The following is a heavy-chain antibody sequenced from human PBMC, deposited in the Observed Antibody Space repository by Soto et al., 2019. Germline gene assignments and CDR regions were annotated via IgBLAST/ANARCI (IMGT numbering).Heavy chain of an antibody. J-gene: IGHJ4*02. CDR1: NGSISSSNW. D-gene: IGHD5-12*01. CDR2: VAQNGYI. CDR3: ARNRLDGYDFDS. V-gene: IGHV4-4*02. Sequence: QVQLQESGPGLVKPSGTLSLTCTVSNGSISSSNWWSWVRQSPGKGLEWIGEVAQNGYIGSIPSLKSRLTILFDGPTNRFSLRLTSVTAADTAVYYCARNRLDGYDFDSWGQGILVTVSS.